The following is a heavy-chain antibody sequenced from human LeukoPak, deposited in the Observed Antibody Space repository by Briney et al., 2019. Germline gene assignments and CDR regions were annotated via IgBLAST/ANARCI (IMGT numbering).Heavy chain of an antibody. J-gene: IGHJ4*02. Sequence: ASVKVSCKASGYTFTSYDINWVRQATGQGLEWMGWMNPNSGNTGCARKFQGRVTMTRNTSISTAYMELSSLRSEDTAVYYCARTHPSGSSWSDYWGQGTLVTVSS. CDR1: GYTFTSYD. CDR2: MNPNSGNT. V-gene: IGHV1-8*01. CDR3: ARTHPSGSSWSDY. D-gene: IGHD6-13*01.